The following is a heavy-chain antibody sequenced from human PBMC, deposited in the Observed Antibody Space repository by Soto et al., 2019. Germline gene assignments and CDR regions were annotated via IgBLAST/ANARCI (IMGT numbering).Heavy chain of an antibody. V-gene: IGHV1-69*13. CDR2: IIPLFGTT. D-gene: IGHD3-16*02. J-gene: IGHJ4*02. CDR3: ASNNRASYHFDY. Sequence: SVKVSCKASGGTFRSYAISWVRQAPGQGPEWMGGIIPLFGTTNYAPKFQGRVTITADESASTAYMELGSLRSEDTAVYYCASNNRASYHFDYWGQGTQVTVS. CDR1: GGTFRSYA.